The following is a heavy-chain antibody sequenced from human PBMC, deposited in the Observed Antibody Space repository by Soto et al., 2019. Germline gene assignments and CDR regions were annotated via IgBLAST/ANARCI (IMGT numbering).Heavy chain of an antibody. Sequence: ASVKVSCKASGGTFSSYAISWVRQAPGQGLEWMGGIIPIFGTANYAQKFQGRVTITADESTSTAYMELSSLRSEDTAVYYCARDVGYYYDSSGYYYFDYWGQGTLVTVSS. J-gene: IGHJ4*02. D-gene: IGHD3-22*01. CDR1: GGTFSSYA. CDR3: ARDVGYYYDSSGYYYFDY. V-gene: IGHV1-69*13. CDR2: IIPIFGTA.